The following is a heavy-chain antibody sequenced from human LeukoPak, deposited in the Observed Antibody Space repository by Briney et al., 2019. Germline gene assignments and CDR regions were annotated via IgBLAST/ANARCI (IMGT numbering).Heavy chain of an antibody. D-gene: IGHD3-9*01. CDR3: AKFLTGQYDAFDI. CDR2: ISSSSSTI. V-gene: IGHV3-48*04. J-gene: IGHJ3*02. CDR1: GFPFSSYS. Sequence: GGSLRLSCAASGFPFSSYSMNWVRQAPGKGLEWVSYISSSSSTIYYADSVKGRFTVSRDNAKNSLFLQMNSLRAEDTAVYYCAKFLTGQYDAFDIWGQGTMVTVSA.